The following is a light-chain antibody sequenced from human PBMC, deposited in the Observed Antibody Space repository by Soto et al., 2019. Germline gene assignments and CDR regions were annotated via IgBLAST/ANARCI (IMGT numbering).Light chain of an antibody. V-gene: IGKV1-5*03. J-gene: IGKJ1*01. Sequence: DIQMTQSASTLSASVGDRVTITCRASQSINNWLVWYQQKPGIAPKLLMYKASNLESGVPSRFSGSGSGTEFALTISSLQPGDFATYYCQQYNSYPWTFGQGTKVEIK. CDR3: QQYNSYPWT. CDR2: KAS. CDR1: QSINNW.